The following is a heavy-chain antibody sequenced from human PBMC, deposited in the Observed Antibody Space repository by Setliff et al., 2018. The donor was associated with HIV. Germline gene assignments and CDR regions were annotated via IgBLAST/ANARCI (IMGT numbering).Heavy chain of an antibody. CDR2: IKNDGSEK. Sequence: ETLSLTCTVSGGSISSSSYYWGWIRQPPGKGLEWVANIKNDGSEKFYVDSVKGRLSISRDNAKDALYLQMNSLRVEDTAVHYCARQVSDAFDVWGQGTMVTVSS. V-gene: IGHV3-7*01. D-gene: IGHD1-20*01. CDR1: GGSISSSSYY. J-gene: IGHJ3*01. CDR3: ARQVSDAFDV.